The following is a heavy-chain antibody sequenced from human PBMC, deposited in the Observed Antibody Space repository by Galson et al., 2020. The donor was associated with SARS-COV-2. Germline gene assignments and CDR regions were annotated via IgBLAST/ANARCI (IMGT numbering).Heavy chain of an antibody. D-gene: IGHD1-26*01. V-gene: IGHV6-1*01. CDR1: GESVSSRRAA. Sequence: SETLSLTCAISGESVSSRRAAWNWIRQSPSRGLEWLGRTYYRSNWYTDYAMSVKSRITIKPDTSNNYFSLQLYSVTPEDTAVYYCARGGGTYDLSYWFDPWGPGTLVTVSS. CDR3: ARGGGTYDLSYWFDP. J-gene: IGHJ5*02. CDR2: TYYRSNWYT.